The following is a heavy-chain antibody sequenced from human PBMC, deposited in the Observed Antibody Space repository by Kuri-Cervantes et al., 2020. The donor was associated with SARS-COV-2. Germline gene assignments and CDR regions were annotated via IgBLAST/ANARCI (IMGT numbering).Heavy chain of an antibody. D-gene: IGHD3-3*01. CDR3: ARVKGDDFWSGRQSDAFDI. J-gene: IGHJ3*02. CDR2: IYYTGNT. V-gene: IGHV4-39*07. Sequence: SETLSLTCTVSGGSISSSSYYWGWIRQPPGKGLEWIGSIYYTGNTYYNPSLKSRVTISVDTSKNQFSLKLSSVTAADTAVYYCARVKGDDFWSGRQSDAFDIWGQGTMVTVSS. CDR1: GGSISSSSYY.